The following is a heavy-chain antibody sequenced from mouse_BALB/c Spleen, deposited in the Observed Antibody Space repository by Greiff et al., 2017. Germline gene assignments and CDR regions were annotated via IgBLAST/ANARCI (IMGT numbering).Heavy chain of an antibody. CDR1: GYTFTSYW. CDR3: LDGYFDY. J-gene: IGHJ2*01. CDR2: INPSNGRT. Sequence: QVQLQQPGAELVKPGASVKLSCKASGYTFTSYWMHWVKQRPGQGLEWIGEINPSNGRTNYNEKFKSKATLTVDKSSSTAYMQLSSLTSEDSAVYYCLDGYFDYWGQGTTLTVSS. V-gene: IGHV1S81*02. D-gene: IGHD2-3*01.